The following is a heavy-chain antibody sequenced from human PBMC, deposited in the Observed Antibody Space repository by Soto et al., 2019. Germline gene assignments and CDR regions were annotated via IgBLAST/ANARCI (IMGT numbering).Heavy chain of an antibody. D-gene: IGHD6-19*01. V-gene: IGHV5-51*01. Sequence: GESLTSASTSFGDSFTRFWIGWVRQMPGKGLEWVASIYPRDSDIRYNPSFQGQVTISADRSTTTAYLQWSSLKASDTATYYCARQHPLDSRVWYDWGQGTLVTVSS. J-gene: IGHJ4*02. CDR2: IYPRDSDI. CDR3: ARQHPLDSRVWYD. CDR1: GDSFTRFW.